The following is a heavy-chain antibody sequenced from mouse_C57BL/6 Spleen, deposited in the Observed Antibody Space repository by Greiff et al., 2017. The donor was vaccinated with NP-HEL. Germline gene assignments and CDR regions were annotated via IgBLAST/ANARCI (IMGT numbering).Heavy chain of an antibody. J-gene: IGHJ3*01. Sequence: EVQVVESGGGLVKPGGSLKLSCAASGFTFSSYAMSWVRQTPEKRLEWVATISDGGSYTYYPDNVKGRFTISRDNAKNNLYLQMSHLKSEDTAMYYCAGERGSTMITTDGAWFAYWGQGTLVTVSA. D-gene: IGHD2-4*01. CDR3: AGERGSTMITTDGAWFAY. V-gene: IGHV5-4*01. CDR1: GFTFSSYA. CDR2: ISDGGSYT.